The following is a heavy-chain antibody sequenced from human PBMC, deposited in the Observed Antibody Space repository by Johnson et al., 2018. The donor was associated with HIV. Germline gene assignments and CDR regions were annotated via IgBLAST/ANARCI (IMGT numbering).Heavy chain of an antibody. CDR2: ISYDGSNK. J-gene: IGHJ3*02. V-gene: IGHV3-30*04. CDR1: GFTFSSYA. Sequence: QVQLVESGGGVVQPGRSLRLSCAASGFTFSSYAMHWVRQAPGKGLEWVAVISYDGSNKYYADSVKGRFTISRDNSKNTLYLQMNSLRAEDTALYYCARERRSTNTWYVRDAFDIWGQGTMVTVSS. D-gene: IGHD2-2*01. CDR3: ARERRSTNTWYVRDAFDI.